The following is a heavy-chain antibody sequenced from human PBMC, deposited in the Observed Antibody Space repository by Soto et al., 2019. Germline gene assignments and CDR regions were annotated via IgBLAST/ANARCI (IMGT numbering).Heavy chain of an antibody. D-gene: IGHD3-10*01. J-gene: IGHJ4*02. CDR3: ARDYMVRGFSGY. Sequence: KASGYTFTSYGISWVRQAPGQGLEWMGWISAYNGNTNYAQKLQGRVTMTTDTSTSTAYMELRSLRSDDTAVYYCARDYMVRGFSGYWGQGTLVTVSS. CDR2: ISAYNGNT. CDR1: GYTFTSYG. V-gene: IGHV1-18*01.